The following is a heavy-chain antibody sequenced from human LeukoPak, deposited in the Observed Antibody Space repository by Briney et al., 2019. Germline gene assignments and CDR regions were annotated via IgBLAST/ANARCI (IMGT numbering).Heavy chain of an antibody. D-gene: IGHD3-3*01. Sequence: GGSLRLSCAASGFTFSSYDMHWVRQPPGKGLEWVAFISYDGSNKYYADSVNGRLTISRASSKHMSYLQMNSTRAEAPAFYYCAKIVLLGVEPGFDYWGQETLVTVSS. V-gene: IGHV3-30*18. CDR3: AKIVLLGVEPGFDY. CDR1: GFTFSSYD. J-gene: IGHJ4*02. CDR2: ISYDGSNK.